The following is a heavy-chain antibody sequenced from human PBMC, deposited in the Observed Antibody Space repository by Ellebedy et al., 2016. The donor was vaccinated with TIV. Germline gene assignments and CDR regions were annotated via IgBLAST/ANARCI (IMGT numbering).Heavy chain of an antibody. D-gene: IGHD4-11*01. V-gene: IGHV3-48*01. CDR1: GFTFSSYC. J-gene: IGHJ4*02. CDR3: ARDPHDYLPYFDY. CDR2: ISSSSSTI. Sequence: GGSLRLSCAASGFTFSSYCMNWVRQAPGKGLEWVSYISSSSSTIYYADSVKGRFTISRDNAKNSLYLQMNSLRAEDTAVYYCARDPHDYLPYFDYWGQGTLVTVSS.